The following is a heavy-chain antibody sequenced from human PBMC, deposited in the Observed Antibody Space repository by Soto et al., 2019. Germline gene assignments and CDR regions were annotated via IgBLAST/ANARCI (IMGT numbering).Heavy chain of an antibody. CDR3: ARWYSSGWYYFDY. V-gene: IGHV5-51*01. Sequence: PGESLKISCKGSGYSFTSDWIGWVRQMPGKGLEWMGIIYPGDSATRYSPSFQGQVTISADKCISTAYLQWSSLKASDTAMYYCARWYSSGWYYFDYWGQGTLVTVSS. CDR2: IYPGDSAT. CDR1: GYSFTSDW. J-gene: IGHJ4*02. D-gene: IGHD6-19*01.